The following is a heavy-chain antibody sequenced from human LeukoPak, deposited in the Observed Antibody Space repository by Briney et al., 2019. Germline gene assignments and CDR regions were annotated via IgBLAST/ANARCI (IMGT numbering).Heavy chain of an antibody. J-gene: IGHJ4*02. V-gene: IGHV3-23*01. CDR3: AKDSLPYGYPLYYFDY. Sequence: HPGGSLRLSCAASGFTFSSYAMSWVRQAPGKGLEWVSAISGSGGSTYYADSVKGRFTISRDNSKNTLYLQMNSLRAEDTAVYYCAKDSLPYGYPLYYFDYWGQGTLVTVSS. CDR2: ISGSGGST. CDR1: GFTFSSYA. D-gene: IGHD5-18*01.